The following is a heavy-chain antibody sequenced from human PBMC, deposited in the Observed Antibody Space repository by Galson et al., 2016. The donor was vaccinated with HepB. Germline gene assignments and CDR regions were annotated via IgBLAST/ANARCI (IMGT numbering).Heavy chain of an antibody. CDR2: MNQDGSEK. CDR1: GFTFNSYW. J-gene: IGHJ4*02. CDR3: ARSTRRGWRPSYFDY. V-gene: IGHV3-7*01. D-gene: IGHD2-21*02. Sequence: SLRLSCAVSGFTFNSYWMRWVRQAPGKGLEWVSNMNQDGSEKYYGDSVKGRFTISRDNAKNSLSLQMDSLRAEDTAVYYCARSTRRGWRPSYFDYWGQGTLVTVSS.